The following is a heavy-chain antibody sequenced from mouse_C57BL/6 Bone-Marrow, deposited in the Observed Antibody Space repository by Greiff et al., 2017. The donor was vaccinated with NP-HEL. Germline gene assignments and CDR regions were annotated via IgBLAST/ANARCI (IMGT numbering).Heavy chain of an antibody. D-gene: IGHD1-1*01. CDR3: ARHYYYGSSPYWYFDV. V-gene: IGHV5-12*01. J-gene: IGHJ1*03. CDR1: GFTFSDYY. CDR2: ISNGGGRT. Sequence: DVQLQESGGGLVQPGGSLKLSCAASGFTFSDYYMYWVRQTPEKRLEWVAYISNGGGRTYYPDTVKGRFTISRDNAKNTLYLQMSRLKSEDTAMYYCARHYYYGSSPYWYFDVWGTGTTVTVSS.